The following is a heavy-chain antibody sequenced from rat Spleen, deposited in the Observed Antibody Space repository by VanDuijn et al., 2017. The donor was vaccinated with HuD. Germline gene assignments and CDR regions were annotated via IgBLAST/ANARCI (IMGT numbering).Heavy chain of an antibody. V-gene: IGHV2S63*01. CDR1: GFSLTDYS. Sequence: VQLKESGPGLVQPSQTLSLTCTVSGFSLTDYSVHWVRQPPGKGLEWMGVMWSGGSTAYNSALKSRLSISRDTSKSQVFLKINSLQTEDTAIYYCTRSATEAGDYWGQGVMVTVSS. CDR3: TRSATEAGDY. J-gene: IGHJ2*01. D-gene: IGHD1-11*01. CDR2: MWSGGST.